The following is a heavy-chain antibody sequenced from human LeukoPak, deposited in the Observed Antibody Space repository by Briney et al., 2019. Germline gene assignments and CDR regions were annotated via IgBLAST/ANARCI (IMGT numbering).Heavy chain of an antibody. Sequence: ASVKVSCKAFGYTFTSNYMHWVRQAPGQGPEWMGVISPSGGSTTYAQKFQGRVTLTRDMSTSTDYLELSSLRSEDTAVYYCARGRAGGTSYDAFDIWGQGTMVTVSS. V-gene: IGHV1-46*01. J-gene: IGHJ3*02. CDR2: ISPSGGST. CDR3: ARGRAGGTSYDAFDI. D-gene: IGHD4-23*01. CDR1: GYTFTSNY.